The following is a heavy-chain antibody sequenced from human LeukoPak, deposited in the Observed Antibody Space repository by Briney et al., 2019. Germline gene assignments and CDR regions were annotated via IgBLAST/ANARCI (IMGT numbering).Heavy chain of an antibody. CDR2: INVDGSEK. J-gene: IGHJ6*02. CDR1: GFSLSNHW. V-gene: IGHV3-7*01. CDR3: ARGHYGLDV. Sequence: PGGSLRLSCAASGFSLSNHWVTWVRQAPGKGPEWVAHINVDGSEKDFLDSVRGRFTISRDNSKNSVYLQRNTLRVEDTAVYHCARGHYGLDVWGQGTTVTVSS.